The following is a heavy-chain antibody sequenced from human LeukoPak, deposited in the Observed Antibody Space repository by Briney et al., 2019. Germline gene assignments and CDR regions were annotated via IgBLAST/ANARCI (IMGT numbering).Heavy chain of an antibody. CDR1: GYTFTASY. Sequence: ASVKVSCKASGYTFTASYIHWVRQAPGQGLEWIGRVNPNTGGTNYAQKFQGRVTVTRDTSIKTVYMELSGLRSGDTALYYCARDFFRGGAADNWFDPWGQGTLVTVSS. D-gene: IGHD3-10*01. V-gene: IGHV1-2*06. CDR3: ARDFFRGGAADNWFDP. J-gene: IGHJ5*02. CDR2: VNPNTGGT.